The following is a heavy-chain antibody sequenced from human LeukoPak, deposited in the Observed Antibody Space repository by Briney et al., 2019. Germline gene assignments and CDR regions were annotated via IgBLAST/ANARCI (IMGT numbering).Heavy chain of an antibody. CDR1: GGSISSSSYY. D-gene: IGHD4-17*01. V-gene: IGHV4-39*01. Sequence: SETLSLTCTVSGGSISSSSYYWAWIRQPPGKGLEWIGSTYYSGSTYYNPSLKSRVTISVDTSKNQFSLKLSSVTAADTAVYYCARPVTTAVDWFDPWGQGTLVTVSS. CDR2: TYYSGST. CDR3: ARPVTTAVDWFDP. J-gene: IGHJ5*02.